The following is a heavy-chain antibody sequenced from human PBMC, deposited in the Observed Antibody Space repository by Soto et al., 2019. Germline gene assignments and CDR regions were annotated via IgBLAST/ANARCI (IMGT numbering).Heavy chain of an antibody. CDR2: ITDGGGST. CDR3: AKLYWNPRYFDY. D-gene: IGHD1-1*01. CDR1: GFTFTNVA. J-gene: IGHJ4*02. Sequence: LRLSCVASGFTFTNVAMTWVRQAPGKGLEWVSSITDGGGSTDYADSVKGRFTISRDNSKSTLYLQMNNLRADDTAVYYCAKLYWNPRYFDYWGQGARVTVYS. V-gene: IGHV3-23*01.